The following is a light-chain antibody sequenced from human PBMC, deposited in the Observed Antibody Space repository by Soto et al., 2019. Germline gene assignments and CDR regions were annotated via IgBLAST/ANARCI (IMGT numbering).Light chain of an antibody. CDR3: KHYVRSPYT. CDR1: QSLFYSSNNDNKNY. Sequence: DIVMTQSPDSLAVSLGERATLSCKSSQSLFYSSNNDNKNYLAWYQQMPGQPPRLLIYWASTRKSGVHDRFSGGGYGTDFTLTITNVQAGDAAVYYCKHYVRSPYTFGQGTNLEI. J-gene: IGKJ2*01. CDR2: WAS. V-gene: IGKV4-1*01.